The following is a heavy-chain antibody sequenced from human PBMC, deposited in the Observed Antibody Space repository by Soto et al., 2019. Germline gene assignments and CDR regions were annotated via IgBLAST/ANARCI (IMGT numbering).Heavy chain of an antibody. V-gene: IGHV4-31*03. J-gene: IGHJ4*02. D-gene: IGHD4-17*01. CDR3: ARVPFGDYHFDL. CDR2: TYYRENT. Sequence: QVQLQESGPGLVKPSQTLSLTCTVSGGSIRSDPYYWSWTRQHPDKGLEWIGYTYYRENTYYNPSLKSRVTLSVDASKNQFSLTLGFVTAADTAVYYCARVPFGDYHFDLWGQGTLVTVSS. CDR1: GGSIRSDPYY.